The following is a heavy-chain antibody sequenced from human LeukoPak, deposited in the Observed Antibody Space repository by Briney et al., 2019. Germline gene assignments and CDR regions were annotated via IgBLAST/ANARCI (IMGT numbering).Heavy chain of an antibody. V-gene: IGHV1-2*02. J-gene: IGHJ1*01. Sequence: ASVKVSCKASGNTFTGYYMHWVRQAPGQGLEWMGWINPDSGGTNYAEKFQGRVTMTRDTSISTAYMELSRLRSDDTAVYYCARPIERSGGSCYSIWGQGTLVTVSS. CDR2: INPDSGGT. CDR3: ARPIERSGGSCYSI. D-gene: IGHD2-15*01. CDR1: GNTFTGYY.